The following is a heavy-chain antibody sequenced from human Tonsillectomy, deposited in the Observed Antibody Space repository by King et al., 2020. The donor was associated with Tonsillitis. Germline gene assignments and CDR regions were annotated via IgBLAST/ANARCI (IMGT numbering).Heavy chain of an antibody. V-gene: IGHV3-7*01. CDR3: ARVPWNYPFDR. CDR1: GFTFSSYW. Sequence: VQLVESGGGLVQPGGSLRLSCAASGFTFSSYWMSWVRQAPGKGVEWVANIKQDGSEKNYVDSVKGRFTISRDNAKNSLYLQMNSLRAEDTAVYYCARVPWNYPFDRWGQGTLVTVSS. D-gene: IGHD1-7*01. J-gene: IGHJ4*02. CDR2: IKQDGSEK.